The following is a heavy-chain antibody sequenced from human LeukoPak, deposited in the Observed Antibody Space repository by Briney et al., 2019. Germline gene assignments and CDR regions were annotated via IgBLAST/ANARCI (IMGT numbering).Heavy chain of an antibody. D-gene: IGHD3-10*01. CDR2: ISNSGTTI. CDR1: GFTFSSYA. J-gene: IGHJ4*02. CDR3: ARDFYGSRSYIDY. Sequence: GGSLRLSCAASGFTFSSYAMSWVRQAPGKGLEWISYISNSGTTIYYTDSVKGRFTISRDNAKNSLYLQVNSLRVEDTAVYYCARDFYGSRSYIDYWGQRTLVTVSP. V-gene: IGHV3-48*04.